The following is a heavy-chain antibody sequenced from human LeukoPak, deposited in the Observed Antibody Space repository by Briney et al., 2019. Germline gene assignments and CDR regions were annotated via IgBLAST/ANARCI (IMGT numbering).Heavy chain of an antibody. CDR2: IKQDGSER. Sequence: GGSLRLSCAASGFTFSSYAMSWVRQAPGKGLEWVANIKQDGSERNYVDSVKGRFTISRDNAKNSLYLQMNSLRAEDTAVYYCARDGGWYRDYWGQGTLVTVSS. V-gene: IGHV3-7*01. D-gene: IGHD6-19*01. CDR1: GFTFSSYA. J-gene: IGHJ4*02. CDR3: ARDGGWYRDY.